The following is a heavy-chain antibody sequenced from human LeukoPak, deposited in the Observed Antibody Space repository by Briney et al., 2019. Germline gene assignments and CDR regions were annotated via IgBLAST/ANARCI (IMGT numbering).Heavy chain of an antibody. D-gene: IGHD3-3*01. Sequence: ASVKVSCKASGYTFTSYAMNWVRQAPGQGLEWMGWINTNTGNPTYAQGFTGRFVFSLDTSVSTAYLQISSLKAEDTAVYYCARDLRITIFGVVMPGYYYYYMDVWGKGTTVTVSS. J-gene: IGHJ6*03. CDR3: ARDLRITIFGVVMPGYYYYYMDV. CDR2: INTNTGNP. V-gene: IGHV7-4-1*02. CDR1: GYTFTSYA.